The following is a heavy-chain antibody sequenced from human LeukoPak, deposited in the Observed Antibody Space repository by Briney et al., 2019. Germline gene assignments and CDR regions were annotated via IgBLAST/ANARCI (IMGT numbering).Heavy chain of an antibody. Sequence: ASVKVSCKASGGTFSSYAISWVRQAPGQGPEWMGGIIPIFGTANYAQKFQGRVTITADESTSTAYMELSSLRSEDTAVYYCARGPVLLWFGEWQASRFDYWGQGTLVTVSS. CDR2: IIPIFGTA. V-gene: IGHV1-69*13. CDR3: ARGPVLLWFGEWQASRFDY. CDR1: GGTFSSYA. D-gene: IGHD3-10*01. J-gene: IGHJ4*02.